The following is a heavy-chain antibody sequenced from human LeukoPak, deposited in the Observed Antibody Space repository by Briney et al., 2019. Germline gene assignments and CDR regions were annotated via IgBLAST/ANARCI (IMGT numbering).Heavy chain of an antibody. CDR3: ARNNYYDRTLFDY. J-gene: IGHJ4*02. Sequence: SETLSLTCAVYGGSFSGYYWGWIRQPPGKGLEWIGSIYYSGSAYYNPSLKSRVTISVDTSKNLFSLKLSSVTAADTAVYYCARNNYYDRTLFDYWGQGTLVTVSS. V-gene: IGHV4-39*01. CDR1: GGSFSGYY. CDR2: IYYSGSA. D-gene: IGHD3-22*01.